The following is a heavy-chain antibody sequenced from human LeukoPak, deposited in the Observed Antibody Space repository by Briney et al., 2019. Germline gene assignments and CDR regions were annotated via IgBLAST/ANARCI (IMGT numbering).Heavy chain of an antibody. Sequence: PGGSLRLSCAASGFTFSSYGMHWVRQAPGKGLEWVAFIRYDGSNKYYADSVKGLFTISRDNSKNTLYLQMNSLRAEDTAVYYCAKVYYGADYYFDYWGQGTLVTVSS. V-gene: IGHV3-30*02. J-gene: IGHJ4*02. CDR2: IRYDGSNK. D-gene: IGHD3-22*01. CDR1: GFTFSSYG. CDR3: AKVYYGADYYFDY.